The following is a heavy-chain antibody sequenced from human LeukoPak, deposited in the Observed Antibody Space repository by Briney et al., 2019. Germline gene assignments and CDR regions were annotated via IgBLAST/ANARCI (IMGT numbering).Heavy chain of an antibody. Sequence: GASVKVSCKASGGTFSNYTISWVRQAPGQGLEWMGGIIPIFGTANYAQKFQGRVTITADESTSTAYMELSSLRSEDTAIYYCASSKDYHDSSGHARTLDYWGQGTLVTVSS. CDR3: ASSKDYHDSSGHARTLDY. CDR1: GGTFSNYT. V-gene: IGHV1-69*13. J-gene: IGHJ4*02. D-gene: IGHD3-22*01. CDR2: IIPIFGTA.